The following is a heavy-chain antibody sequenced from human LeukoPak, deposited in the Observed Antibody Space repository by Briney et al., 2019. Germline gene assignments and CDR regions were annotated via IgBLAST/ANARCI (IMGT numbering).Heavy chain of an antibody. V-gene: IGHV3-48*03. CDR1: GFTFSSYE. D-gene: IGHD3-10*02. CDR3: AELGITMIGGV. CDR2: ISSSGSTI. Sequence: GGSLRLSCAASGFTFSSYEMNWVRQAPGKGLEWVSYISSSGSTIYYADSVRGRFTISRENAKNSLYLQMNSLRAEDTAVYYCAELGITMIGGVWGKGTTVTISS. J-gene: IGHJ6*04.